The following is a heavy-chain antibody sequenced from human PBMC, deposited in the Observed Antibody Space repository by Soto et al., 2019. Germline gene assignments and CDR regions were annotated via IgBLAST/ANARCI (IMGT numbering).Heavy chain of an antibody. J-gene: IGHJ5*01. Sequence: GGSLRLSCAASGFTFSTYIMHWVRQAPGKGLEWVSTVSPGGDVSHYTDSVKGRFTISRDNSRRTLHLQMDSLRAEDAAVYFCVKNSGWFNSWGQGSLVTVSS. D-gene: IGHD3-10*01. CDR1: GFTFSTYI. CDR2: VSPGGDVS. V-gene: IGHV3-23*01. CDR3: VKNSGWFNS.